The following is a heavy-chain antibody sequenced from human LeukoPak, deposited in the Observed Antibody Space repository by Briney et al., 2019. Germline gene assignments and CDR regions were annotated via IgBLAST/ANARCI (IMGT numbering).Heavy chain of an antibody. J-gene: IGHJ4*02. CDR3: ARVPLYYDSSGWRNYYFDY. D-gene: IGHD3-22*01. Sequence: SETLSLTCTVSGGSISSYYWSWIRQPAGKGLEWIGRIYTSGSTNYNPSLKSRVTMSVDTSKNQFSLKLSSVTAADTAVYYCARVPLYYDSSGWRNYYFDYWGQGTLVTVSS. CDR2: IYTSGST. V-gene: IGHV4-4*07. CDR1: GGSISSYY.